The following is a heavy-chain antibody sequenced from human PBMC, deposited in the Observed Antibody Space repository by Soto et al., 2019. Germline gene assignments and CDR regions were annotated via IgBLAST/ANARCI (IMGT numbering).Heavy chain of an antibody. Sequence: SETLSLTCTVSGGSISSYYWSWIRQPPGKGLEWIGYIYYSWSTNYTPSLKSRVTISVDTSKNQFSLKLSSVTAADTAVYYCARDRGVYEALFDYWGQGTLVTVSS. D-gene: IGHD5-12*01. CDR3: ARDRGVYEALFDY. CDR2: IYYSWST. J-gene: IGHJ4*02. CDR1: GGSISSYY. V-gene: IGHV4-59*01.